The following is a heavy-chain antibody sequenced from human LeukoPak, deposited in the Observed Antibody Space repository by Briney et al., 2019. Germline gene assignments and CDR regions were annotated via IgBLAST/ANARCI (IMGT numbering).Heavy chain of an antibody. Sequence: SQTLSLTCAISGDSVSSNAAAWNWFRQSPSRGLEWLGRTYYRSKWYNDYAVSVKSRITINPDTSKNQFSLQLNSVPPDDTAVYYCARAINWGVHDYWGQGTLVTVSS. CDR1: GDSVSSNAAA. D-gene: IGHD7-27*01. V-gene: IGHV6-1*01. CDR2: TYYRSKWYN. J-gene: IGHJ4*02. CDR3: ARAINWGVHDY.